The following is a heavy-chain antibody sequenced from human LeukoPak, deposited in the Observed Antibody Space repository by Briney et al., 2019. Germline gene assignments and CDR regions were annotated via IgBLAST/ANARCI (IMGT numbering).Heavy chain of an antibody. J-gene: IGHJ5*02. CDR2: INHSGST. CDR3: ARAGYCSSTSCYFRFDP. V-gene: IGHV4-34*01. CDR1: GGSFSGYY. Sequence: SETLSLTCAVYGGSFSGYYWSWIRQPPGKGLEWIGEINHSGSTNYNPSLKSRVTISVDTSKNQFSLKLSSVTAADTAAYYCARAGYCSSTSCYFRFDPWGQGTLVTVSS. D-gene: IGHD2-2*01.